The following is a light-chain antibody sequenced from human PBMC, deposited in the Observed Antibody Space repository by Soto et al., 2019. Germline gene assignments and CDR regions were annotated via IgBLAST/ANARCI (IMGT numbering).Light chain of an antibody. Sequence: EIVLTQSPATLSLSPGERATLSCRASPSVTNFLAWYQQKPGQAPRLLIYGASSRATGIPDRFSGSGSGTEFTLTISSLQSEDFAVYYCQQYNNWWTFGQGTKVDIK. CDR1: PSVTNF. CDR2: GAS. V-gene: IGKV3D-15*01. CDR3: QQYNNWWT. J-gene: IGKJ1*01.